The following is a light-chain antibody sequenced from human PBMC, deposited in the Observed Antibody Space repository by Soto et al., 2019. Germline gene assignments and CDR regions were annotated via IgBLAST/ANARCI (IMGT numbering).Light chain of an antibody. Sequence: EIVLTQSPCTLSFSPGEGATLSCRASQSVSSYLAWYQQKPGQAPRLLIYGASSRATGIPDRFSGGGSETDFTLTISRLESEDSAVYYCQQYGISPFTFGGGTKVAI. V-gene: IGKV3-20*01. J-gene: IGKJ4*01. CDR1: QSVSSY. CDR2: GAS. CDR3: QQYGISPFT.